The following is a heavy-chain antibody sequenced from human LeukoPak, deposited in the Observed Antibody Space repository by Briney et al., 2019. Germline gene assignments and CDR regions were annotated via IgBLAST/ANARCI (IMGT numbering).Heavy chain of an antibody. V-gene: IGHV3-49*04. CDR1: GFTFGDYV. D-gene: IGHD1-26*01. Sequence: GGSLRLSCRGSGFTFGDYVISWVRQAPGKGLEWVGFIRSKPYGGTTEYAASVKGRFTISRDDSKSIAYLQMNSLKTEDTAVYYCTREGIVGAITGNGYWGQGTLVTVSS. J-gene: IGHJ4*02. CDR2: IRSKPYGGTT. CDR3: TREGIVGAITGNGY.